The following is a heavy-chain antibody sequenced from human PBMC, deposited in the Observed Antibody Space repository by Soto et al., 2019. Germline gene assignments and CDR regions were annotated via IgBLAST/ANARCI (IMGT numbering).Heavy chain of an antibody. CDR1: GGSISSYY. Sequence: ASETLSLTCTVSGGSISSYYWSWIRQPPGKGLEWIGYIYYSGSTNYNPSLKSRVTISVDTSKNQFSLKLSSVTAADTAVYYCARDRYSGSGFDYWGQGTLVTVSS. CDR3: ARDRYSGSGFDY. J-gene: IGHJ4*02. D-gene: IGHD6-19*01. CDR2: IYYSGST. V-gene: IGHV4-59*01.